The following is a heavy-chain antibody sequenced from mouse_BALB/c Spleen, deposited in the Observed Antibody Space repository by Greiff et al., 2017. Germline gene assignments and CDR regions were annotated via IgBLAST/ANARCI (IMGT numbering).Heavy chain of an antibody. V-gene: IGHV1-67*01. J-gene: IGHJ4*01. Sequence: VQLQQSGPELVRPGESVKISCKGSGYTFTDYAMHWVKQSHAKSLEWIGVISIYYDNTNYNQKFKGKATMTVDKSSSTAYMELARLTSEDSAIYYCARRDNYHYAMDYWGQGTSVTVSS. CDR1: GYTFTDYA. CDR2: ISIYYDNT. CDR3: ARRDNYHYAMDY. D-gene: IGHD1-3*01.